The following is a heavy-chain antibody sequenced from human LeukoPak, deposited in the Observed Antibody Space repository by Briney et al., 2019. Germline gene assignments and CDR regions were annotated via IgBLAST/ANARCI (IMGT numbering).Heavy chain of an antibody. J-gene: IGHJ4*02. Sequence: KPGGSLRLSCAASGFTFSSYSMNWVRQAPGKGLEWVSSISSSSSYIYYADSVKGRFTISRDNAKNSLYLQMNSLRAEDTAVYYCARDEVLRYLALDYWGQRTLVTVSS. CDR1: GFTFSSYS. CDR2: ISSSSSYI. V-gene: IGHV3-21*01. CDR3: ARDEVLRYLALDY. D-gene: IGHD3-9*01.